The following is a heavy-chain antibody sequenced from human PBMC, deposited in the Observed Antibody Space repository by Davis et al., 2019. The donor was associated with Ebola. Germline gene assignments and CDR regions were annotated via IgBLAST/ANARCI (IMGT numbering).Heavy chain of an antibody. D-gene: IGHD3-16*01. Sequence: GESLKISCAASGFTFSSYAMHWVRQAPGEGLEWVAKIKENGGERYHVDSVKGRFTISRDNAKNSLYLQMNSLGAEDAAVYYCVREAWGSYGFDYWGQGTLVTVSS. CDR3: VREAWGSYGFDY. V-gene: IGHV3-7*03. J-gene: IGHJ4*02. CDR1: GFTFSSYA. CDR2: IKENGGER.